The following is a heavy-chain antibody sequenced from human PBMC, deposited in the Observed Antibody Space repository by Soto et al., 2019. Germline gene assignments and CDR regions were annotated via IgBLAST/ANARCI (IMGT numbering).Heavy chain of an antibody. Sequence: GGSLRLSCAASGLTFRSYWMHWVRQAPGKGLVWVSRINTDGSVAMYVDSVKGRFTISRDDSKNTAYLQMNSLKTEDTAVYYCSSTKVISPPYFDYWGQGTLVTVSS. D-gene: IGHD2-2*01. CDR1: GLTFRSYW. CDR2: INTDGSVA. V-gene: IGHV3-74*03. CDR3: SSTKVISPPYFDY. J-gene: IGHJ4*02.